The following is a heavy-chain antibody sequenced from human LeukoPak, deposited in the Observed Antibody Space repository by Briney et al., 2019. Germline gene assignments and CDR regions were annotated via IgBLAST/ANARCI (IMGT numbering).Heavy chain of an antibody. D-gene: IGHD2-2*01. J-gene: IGHJ4*02. Sequence: GGSLRLSCAASGFTFSSYSMNWVRQAPGKGLEWVSSISSSSSYIYYADSVKGRFTISRDNSKNTLYLQMNSLRAEDTAVYYCAKRYCSSTSCYNYYFDYWGQGTLVTVSS. CDR3: AKRYCSSTSCYNYYFDY. V-gene: IGHV3-21*04. CDR2: ISSSSSYI. CDR1: GFTFSSYS.